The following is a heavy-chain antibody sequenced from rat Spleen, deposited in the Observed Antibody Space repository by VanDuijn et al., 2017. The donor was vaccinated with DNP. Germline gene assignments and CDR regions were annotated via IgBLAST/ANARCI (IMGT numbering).Heavy chain of an antibody. J-gene: IGHJ3*01. D-gene: IGHD1-4*01. Sequence: EVQLVGSGGGLVQPGGSLKLSCAASGFTFSDYAMAWVRQAPGKGLEWVSSINTDGGSTYYPDSVKGRFTISRDNAENTVYLQMNSLRSEDTATYYCARSRLPGYYPFACWGQGTLVTVSS. CDR3: ARSRLPGYYPFAC. CDR2: INTDGGST. CDR1: GFTFSDYA. V-gene: IGHV5S23*01.